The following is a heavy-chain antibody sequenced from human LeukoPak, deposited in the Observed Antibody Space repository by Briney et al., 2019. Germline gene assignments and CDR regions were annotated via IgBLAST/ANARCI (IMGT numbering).Heavy chain of an antibody. J-gene: IGHJ4*02. CDR2: IYHSGST. CDR1: GGSISSYY. CDR3: ARDNYDFWSGNLLDYFDY. Sequence: SETLSLTCTVSGGSISSYYWSWIRQPPGKGLEWIGYIYHSGSTNYNPPLKSRVTISVDTSKNQFSLKLSSVTAADTAVYYCARDNYDFWSGNLLDYFDYWGQGTLVTVSS. D-gene: IGHD3-3*01. V-gene: IGHV4-59*12.